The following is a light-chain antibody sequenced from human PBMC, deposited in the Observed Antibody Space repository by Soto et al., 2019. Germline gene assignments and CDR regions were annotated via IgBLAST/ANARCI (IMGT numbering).Light chain of an antibody. CDR3: CSYAGSYWV. Sequence: SVLTQPRSVSGSPGQSVTISCTVTSSDVGGYNYVSWYQQHPGTAPKLMIYDVSKRPSGVPDRFSGSKSGNTASLTISGLQAEDEADYYCCSYAGSYWVFGGGTKLTVL. CDR1: SSDVGGYNY. J-gene: IGLJ3*02. V-gene: IGLV2-11*01. CDR2: DVS.